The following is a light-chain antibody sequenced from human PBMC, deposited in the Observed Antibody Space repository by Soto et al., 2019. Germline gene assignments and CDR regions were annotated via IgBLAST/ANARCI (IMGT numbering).Light chain of an antibody. CDR3: QQYGSSPTWT. V-gene: IGKV3-20*01. CDR2: GAS. CDR1: QSVSSNH. Sequence: EIVLTQSPGTLSLSPGERATLSCRASQSVSSNHLAWYQQKPGRAPRLLIYGASNRATGIPDRFSGSGSGTDFTLTISRLEPEDFAVYYCQQYGSSPTWTFGQGTKVDIK. J-gene: IGKJ1*01.